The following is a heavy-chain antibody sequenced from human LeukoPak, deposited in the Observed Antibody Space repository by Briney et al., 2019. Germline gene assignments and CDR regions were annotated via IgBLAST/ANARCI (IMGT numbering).Heavy chain of an antibody. Sequence: GGSLRLSCTASGFTLSSYAMSWVRQAPGEGLEWVSTISGSADNTNNAEAVKGRFTISRDNSKNTMYLQMNSLRAEDTAVYYCAKQGFGCWGQGTLVTVSS. CDR2: ISGSADNT. CDR1: GFTLSSYA. V-gene: IGHV3-23*01. CDR3: AKQGFGC. J-gene: IGHJ4*02.